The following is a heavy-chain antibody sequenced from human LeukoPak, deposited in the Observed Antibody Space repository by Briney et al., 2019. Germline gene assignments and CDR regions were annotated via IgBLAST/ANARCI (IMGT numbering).Heavy chain of an antibody. J-gene: IGHJ2*01. D-gene: IGHD5-18*01. V-gene: IGHV4-34*01. CDR2: INHSGST. CDR1: GGSFSGYY. CDR3: ARGRMIKWIQLWTHQRWYFDL. Sequence: PSETLSLTCAVYGGSFSGYYWSWIRQPPGKGLEWIGEINHSGSTNYNPSLKSRVTISVDTSKNQFSLKLSSVTAADTAVYYCARGRMIKWIQLWTHQRWYFDLWGRGTLVTVSS.